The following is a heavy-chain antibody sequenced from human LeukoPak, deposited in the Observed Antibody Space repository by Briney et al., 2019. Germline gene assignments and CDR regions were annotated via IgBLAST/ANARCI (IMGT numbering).Heavy chain of an antibody. CDR1: GFTFSSYA. CDR3: ARGIYYDFWSGYYG. V-gene: IGHV3-30*04. Sequence: GRSLRLSCAASGFTFSSYAMHWVRQAQGKGLEWVAVISYDGSNKYYADSVKGRFTISRDNSKNTLYLQMNSLRAEDTAVYYCARGIYYDFWSGYYGWGQGTLVTVSS. CDR2: ISYDGSNK. D-gene: IGHD3-3*01. J-gene: IGHJ4*02.